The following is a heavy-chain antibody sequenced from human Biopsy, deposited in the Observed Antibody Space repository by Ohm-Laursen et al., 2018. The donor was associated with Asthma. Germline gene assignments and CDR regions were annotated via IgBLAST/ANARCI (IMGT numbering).Heavy chain of an antibody. V-gene: IGHV1-3*01. CDR2: INAGNGNT. J-gene: IGHJ3*02. CDR3: ARTYYDCLTGQVNDVFAI. CDR1: GYTFINYA. Sequence: ASVTVSCKASGYTFINYAIHWVRQAPGQRLEWMGWINAGNGNTKYSQKFQGGVTITRDTSASTAYMDLSSLRSEDTAVYYCARTYYDCLTGQVNDVFAIWGQGTMVTVSS. D-gene: IGHD3-9*01.